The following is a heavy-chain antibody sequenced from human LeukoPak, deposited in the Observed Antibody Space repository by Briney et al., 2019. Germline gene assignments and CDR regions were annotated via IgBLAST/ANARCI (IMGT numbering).Heavy chain of an antibody. CDR3: ARVTPYQPLLYVFDY. CDR2: IYYSGST. Sequence: KASETLSLTCTVSGGSISSYYWSWIRQPPGKGLEWIGYIYYSGSTNYNPSLKSRVTISVDTSKNQFSLKLSSVTAADTAVYYCARVTPYQPLLYVFDYWGQGTLVTVSS. V-gene: IGHV4-59*01. J-gene: IGHJ4*02. CDR1: GGSISSYY. D-gene: IGHD2-2*01.